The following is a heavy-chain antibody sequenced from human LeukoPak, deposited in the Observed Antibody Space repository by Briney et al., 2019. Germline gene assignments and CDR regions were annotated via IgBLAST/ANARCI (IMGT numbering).Heavy chain of an antibody. CDR3: AKSYSTGWFCDH. CDR2: ISGSGGST. Sequence: GGSLRLSCAASGFTFSSHAMSWVRQAPGKGLEWVSTISGSGGSTYFADSVKGRCTISRDNSKNTLYLRMNSLRAEDTAVYFCAKSYSTGWFCDHWGQGTLVTVSS. V-gene: IGHV3-23*01. CDR1: GFTFSSHA. J-gene: IGHJ4*02. D-gene: IGHD6-19*01.